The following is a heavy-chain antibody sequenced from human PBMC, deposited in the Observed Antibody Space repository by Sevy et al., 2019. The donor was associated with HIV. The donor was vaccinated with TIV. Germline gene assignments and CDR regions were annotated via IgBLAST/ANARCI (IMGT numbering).Heavy chain of an antibody. Sequence: ATVKVSCKASGYTFTTYGISWVRQAPGQGLEWMGWISAYNGNTNYAQKLQGRVTMTTDTSTNTAYMELRSLRSDDTAVYYCARDERPTTGDQFDYWGQGTLVTVSS. CDR1: GYTFTTYG. J-gene: IGHJ4*02. D-gene: IGHD7-27*01. CDR3: ARDERPTTGDQFDY. CDR2: ISAYNGNT. V-gene: IGHV1-18*01.